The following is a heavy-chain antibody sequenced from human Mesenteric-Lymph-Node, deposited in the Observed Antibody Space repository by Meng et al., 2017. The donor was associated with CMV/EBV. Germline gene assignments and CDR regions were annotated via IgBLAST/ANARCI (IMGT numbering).Heavy chain of an antibody. CDR3: ARSRSLRGGGMDV. CDR1: GGSISSSS. J-gene: IGHJ6*02. D-gene: IGHD2-15*01. Sequence: GGSLRLSCTVSGGSISSSSYYWGWIRQAPGKGLEWVASISGSTTFVYYADSLKGRFTISRDNANNSLFLQMNSLRAEDTSVYYCARSRSLRGGGMDVWGQGTTVTVSS. CDR2: ISGSTTFV. V-gene: IGHV3-21*01.